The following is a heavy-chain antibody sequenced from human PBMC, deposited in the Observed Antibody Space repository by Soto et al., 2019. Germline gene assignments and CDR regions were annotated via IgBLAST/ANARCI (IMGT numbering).Heavy chain of an antibody. CDR1: GDSINNTYW. J-gene: IGHJ4*02. V-gene: IGHV4-4*02. CDR3: ARGYYESSDYFVGSPIFDY. CDR2: IYHTGGR. Sequence: SETLSLTCFVSGDSINNTYWWSWVRQAPEKGLEWIGEIYHTGGRSYMPSLRGRITLSVDTSKNQFSLKLTSVTAADTAVYYCARGYYESSDYFVGSPIFDYWGQGSLVTVSS. D-gene: IGHD3-22*01.